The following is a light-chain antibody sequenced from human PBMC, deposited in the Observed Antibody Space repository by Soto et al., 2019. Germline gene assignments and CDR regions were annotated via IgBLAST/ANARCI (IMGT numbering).Light chain of an antibody. J-gene: IGLJ2*01. CDR1: NIGRKN. V-gene: IGLV3-9*01. CDR3: QVCDSITACVV. CDR2: GDT. Sequence: SYELTQPLSVSVALGQTARITCGGDNIGRKNVQWYQQKSGQAPVLVIFGDTNRPSGIPDRISGSNSGNTATLTISRAQAGDEGDYHCQVCDSITACVVFGGGTKLTVL.